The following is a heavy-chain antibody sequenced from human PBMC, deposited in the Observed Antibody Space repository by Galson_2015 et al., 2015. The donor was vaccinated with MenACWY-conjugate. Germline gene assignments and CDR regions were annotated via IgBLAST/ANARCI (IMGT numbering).Heavy chain of an antibody. Sequence: SVKVSCKASGYTFTSYGISWVRQAPGQGLEWMGRIIPILGIANYAQKFQGRVTITADKSTSTAYMELSSLRSEDTAVYYCARDGDSSSWAAYFDYWGQGTLVTVSS. V-gene: IGHV1-69*04. CDR2: IIPILGIA. D-gene: IGHD6-13*01. CDR3: ARDGDSSSWAAYFDY. CDR1: GYTFTSYG. J-gene: IGHJ4*02.